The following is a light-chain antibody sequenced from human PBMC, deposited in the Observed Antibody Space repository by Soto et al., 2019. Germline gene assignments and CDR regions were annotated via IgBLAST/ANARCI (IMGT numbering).Light chain of an antibody. CDR2: LNSDGSH. CDR3: HTWGTGIPWV. V-gene: IGLV4-69*01. Sequence: QPVLTQSPSASASLGASVKVTCTLSSGHSSYAIAWHQQQPEKGPRYLMKLNSDGSHSKGDGIPDRFSGSSSGAERHLTISSLQSEDEADYYCHTWGTGIPWVFGGGTKLTVL. J-gene: IGLJ3*02. CDR1: SGHSSYA.